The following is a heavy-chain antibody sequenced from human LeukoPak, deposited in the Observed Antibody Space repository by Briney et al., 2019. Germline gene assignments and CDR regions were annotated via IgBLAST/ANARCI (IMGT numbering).Heavy chain of an antibody. V-gene: IGHV4-4*02. J-gene: IGHJ3*02. CDR1: GGSISSSNW. CDR2: IYHSGST. CDR3: ARRTGDDAFDI. D-gene: IGHD7-27*01. Sequence: SETLSLTCAVSGGSISSSNWWSWVRQPPGKGLEWIGEIYHSGSTNYNPSLKSRVTISVDTSKNQFSLKLSSVTAADTAVYYCARRTGDDAFDIWGQGTMVTVSS.